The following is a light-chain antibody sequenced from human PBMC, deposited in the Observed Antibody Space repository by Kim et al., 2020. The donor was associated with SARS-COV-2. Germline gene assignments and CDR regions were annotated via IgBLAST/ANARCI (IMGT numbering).Light chain of an antibody. CDR2: AAS. CDR3: QQYYSYPFT. J-gene: IGKJ3*01. CDR1: QGISSY. Sequence: ASTGDRVTITCRASQGISSYLAWYQQKPGKAPKLLIYAASTLQSGVPSRFSGSRSGTDFTLTISCLQSEDFATYYCQQYYSYPFTFGPGTKVDIK. V-gene: IGKV1-8*01.